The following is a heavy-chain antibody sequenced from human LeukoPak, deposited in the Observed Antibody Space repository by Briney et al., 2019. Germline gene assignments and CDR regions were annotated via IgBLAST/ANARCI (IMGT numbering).Heavy chain of an antibody. CDR1: GFTFSSYT. CDR3: ARDWREGPADY. CDR2: ISSSSSYI. J-gene: IGHJ4*02. V-gene: IGHV3-21*01. Sequence: GGSLRLSCAASGFTFSSYTMNWVRQAPGKGLEWVSSISSSSSYIYYADSVKARFTISRDNAKNSLYLQMNSLRAEDTAVYYCARDWREGPADYWGQGTLVTVSS.